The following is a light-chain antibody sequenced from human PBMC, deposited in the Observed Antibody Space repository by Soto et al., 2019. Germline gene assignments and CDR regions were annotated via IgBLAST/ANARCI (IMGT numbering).Light chain of an antibody. CDR1: NIGRKS. J-gene: IGLJ7*01. Sequence: SYELTQPPSVSVTPGQTARLTCGGNNIGRKSVHWYQQKPGQAPAMVMYAGSNRPSGIPERVSGSISGDTATLTISRVEPGDEADYYCQVWDSSSEHPVFGGGTQLTVL. CDR2: AGS. CDR3: QVWDSSSEHPV. V-gene: IGLV3-21*02.